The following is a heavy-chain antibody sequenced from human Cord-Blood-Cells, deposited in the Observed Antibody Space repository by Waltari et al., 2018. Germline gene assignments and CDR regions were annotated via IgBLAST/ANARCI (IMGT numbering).Heavy chain of an antibody. J-gene: IGHJ4*02. CDR2: IYSGGST. CDR1: GFPVSCNY. V-gene: IGHV3-53*01. Sequence: EVQLVESGGGLIQPGGSLRLSCAASGFPVSCNYLSWVRQAPGKGLEWVSVIYSGGSTYYADSVKGRFTISRDNSKNTLYLQMNSLRAEDTAVYYCATNMGAVAGTFDYWGQGTLVTVSS. D-gene: IGHD6-19*01. CDR3: ATNMGAVAGTFDY.